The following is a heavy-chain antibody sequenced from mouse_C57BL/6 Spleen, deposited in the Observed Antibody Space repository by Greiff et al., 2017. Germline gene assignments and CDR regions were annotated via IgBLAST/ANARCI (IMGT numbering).Heavy chain of an antibody. D-gene: IGHD1-1*01. CDR3: ARPHHYYGSTYFDY. Sequence: EVQRVESGGGLVKPGGSLKLSCAASGFTFSDYGMHWVRQAPEKGLEWVAYISSGSSTIYYADTVKGRFTISRDNAKNTLFLQMTSLRSEDTAMYYCARPHHYYGSTYFDYWGQGTTLTVSS. CDR2: ISSGSSTI. V-gene: IGHV5-17*01. CDR1: GFTFSDYG. J-gene: IGHJ2*01.